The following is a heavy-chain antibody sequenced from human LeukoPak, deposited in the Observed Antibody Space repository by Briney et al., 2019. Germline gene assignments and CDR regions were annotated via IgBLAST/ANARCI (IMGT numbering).Heavy chain of an antibody. Sequence: GASVKVSFKTSGYSFIAYYIHWVRQAPGQGREGMGWINPKTGDTKYAQKLRGRVTMTRDTSVSTVYMGLSGLRSDVTAVYFCARDDYRNELDHWGRGTWVTVSS. CDR1: GYSFIAYY. D-gene: IGHD4-11*01. CDR3: ARDDYRNELDH. J-gene: IGHJ4*02. CDR2: INPKTGDT. V-gene: IGHV1-2*02.